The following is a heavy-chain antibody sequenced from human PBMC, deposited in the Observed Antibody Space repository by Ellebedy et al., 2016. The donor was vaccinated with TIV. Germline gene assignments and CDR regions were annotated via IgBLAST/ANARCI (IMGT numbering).Heavy chain of an antibody. CDR3: ARVPIVITTGWEQLLGAFDL. Sequence: ASVKVSCKASGYTFTTHALHWVRRAPGQSLEWMGWINGGDGNTKYSHKFQGRVTISRDTVATTTYMELRSLRSEDSAMYYCARVPIVITTGWEQLLGAFDLWGQGTMVTVSS. CDR2: INGGDGNT. CDR1: GYTFTTHA. J-gene: IGHJ3*01. D-gene: IGHD1-26*01. V-gene: IGHV1-3*01.